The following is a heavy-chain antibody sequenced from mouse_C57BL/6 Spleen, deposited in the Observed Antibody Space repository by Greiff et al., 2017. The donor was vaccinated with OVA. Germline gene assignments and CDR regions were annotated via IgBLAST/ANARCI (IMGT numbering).Heavy chain of an antibody. CDR3: VPYGFAY. J-gene: IGHJ3*01. CDR1: GFTFNTYA. D-gene: IGHD1-1*01. Sequence: EVNVVESGGGLVQPKGSLKLSCAASGFTFNTYAMHWVRQAPGKGLEWVARIRSKSRNYATYYADSVKDRFTISRDDSQSMLYLQMNNLKTEDTAMYYCVPYGFAYWGQGTLVTVSA. V-gene: IGHV10-3*01. CDR2: IRSKSRNYAT.